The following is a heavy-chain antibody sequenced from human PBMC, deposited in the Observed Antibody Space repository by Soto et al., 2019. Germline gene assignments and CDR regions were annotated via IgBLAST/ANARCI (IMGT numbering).Heavy chain of an antibody. J-gene: IGHJ6*02. Sequence: ASVKVSCKASGGTFSSYAISWVRQAPGQGLEWMGGIIPIFGTANYAQKFQGRVTITADESTSTAYMELSSLRSEDTAVYYCARGPYYDFWSGYPRWGMDVWGQGTTVTISS. CDR3: ARGPYYDFWSGYPRWGMDV. V-gene: IGHV1-69*13. CDR2: IIPIFGTA. CDR1: GGTFSSYA. D-gene: IGHD3-3*01.